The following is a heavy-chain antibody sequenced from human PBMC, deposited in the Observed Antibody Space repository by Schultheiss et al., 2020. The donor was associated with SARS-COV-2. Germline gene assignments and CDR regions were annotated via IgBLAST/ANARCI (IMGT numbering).Heavy chain of an antibody. Sequence: GSLRLSCAVYGGSFSGYYWSWIRQPPGKGLEWIGEINHSGSTNYNPSLKSRVTISVDTSKNQFSLKLSSVTAADTAVYYCARGLGTTKNYWGQGTLVTVSS. CDR2: INHSGST. J-gene: IGHJ4*02. CDR3: ARGLGTTKNY. CDR1: GGSFSGYY. D-gene: IGHD1-26*01. V-gene: IGHV4-34*01.